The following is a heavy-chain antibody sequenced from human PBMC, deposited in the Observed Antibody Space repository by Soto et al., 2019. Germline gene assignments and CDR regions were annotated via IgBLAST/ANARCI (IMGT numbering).Heavy chain of an antibody. J-gene: IGHJ6*02. CDR3: AGGGYSSSWYYYYYGMDV. CDR1: GGSISSGDYY. D-gene: IGHD6-13*01. V-gene: IGHV4-30-4*01. CDR2: IYYSGST. Sequence: PSETLSLTCTVSGGSISSGDYYWSWIRQPPGKGLEWIGYIYYSGSTYYNPSLKSRVTISVDTSKNQFSLKLSSVTAADTAVYYCAGGGYSSSWYYYYYGMDVWGQGTTVTVSS.